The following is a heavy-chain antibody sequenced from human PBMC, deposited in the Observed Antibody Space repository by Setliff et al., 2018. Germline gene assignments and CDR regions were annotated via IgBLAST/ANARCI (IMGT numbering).Heavy chain of an antibody. CDR1: GFTLSDYW. Sequence: LSLSCAASGFTLSDYWMAWVRQAPGKGLERVANIKQDGGEKYYADSVKGRFTISRDNATNSLYLQMNSLRAEDTAVYYCARGNFYYFDRTGRGPNWFDPWGQGTLVTVSS. J-gene: IGHJ5*02. CDR3: ARGNFYYFDRTGRGPNWFDP. V-gene: IGHV3-7*01. D-gene: IGHD3-22*01. CDR2: IKQDGGEK.